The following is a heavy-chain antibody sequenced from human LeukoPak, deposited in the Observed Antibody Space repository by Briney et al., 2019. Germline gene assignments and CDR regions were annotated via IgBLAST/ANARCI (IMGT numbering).Heavy chain of an antibody. V-gene: IGHV3-33*06. D-gene: IGHD2-15*01. CDR1: GFTFSSYW. CDR2: IWYDGSNK. Sequence: GGSLRLSCAASGFTFSSYWMSWVRQAPGKGLEWVAVIWYDGSNKYYADSVKGRFTISRDNSKNTLYLQMNSLRAEDTAVYYCAKDPGGGGSIVDVWGKGTTVTVSS. J-gene: IGHJ6*04. CDR3: AKDPGGGGSIVDV.